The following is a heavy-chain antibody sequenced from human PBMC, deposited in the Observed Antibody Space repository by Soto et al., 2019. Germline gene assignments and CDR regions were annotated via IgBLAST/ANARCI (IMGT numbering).Heavy chain of an antibody. CDR3: ARDPCTAARRCYYYYMDV. V-gene: IGHV1-18*01. Sequence: ASVKVSCKASGYTFTSYGISWVRQAPGQGLEWMGWISAYNGNTNYAQKLQGRVTMTTDTSTSTAYMELRSLRSDDTAVYYCARDPCTAARRCYYYYMDVWGKGTTVTVSS. CDR2: ISAYNGNT. D-gene: IGHD6-6*01. J-gene: IGHJ6*03. CDR1: GYTFTSYG.